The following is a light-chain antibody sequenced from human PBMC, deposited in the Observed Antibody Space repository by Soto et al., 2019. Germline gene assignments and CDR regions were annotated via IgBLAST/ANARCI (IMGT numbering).Light chain of an antibody. Sequence: EIVLTQSPATLSLSPGERATLSCRASQSVSNYLAWYQQKPGQAPRLLMYEASTRATGIPDRFSGGGSGTDFTLTISSLEPEDFGVYYCQQRSDWPWTFGQGTKVDSK. J-gene: IGKJ1*01. CDR1: QSVSNY. CDR3: QQRSDWPWT. V-gene: IGKV3-11*01. CDR2: EAS.